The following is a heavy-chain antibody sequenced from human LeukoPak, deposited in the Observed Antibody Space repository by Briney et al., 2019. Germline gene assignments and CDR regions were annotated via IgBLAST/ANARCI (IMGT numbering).Heavy chain of an antibody. D-gene: IGHD6-13*01. Sequence: ASVKVSCKAFGYTFTNYGISWVRQAPGQGLEWMGWISAYNGNTKYTQRFQGRVTMTTDTSTSTAYMELRSLRSDDTAVYYCARDSSSWYSSYWGQGTLVTVSS. V-gene: IGHV1-18*01. CDR1: GYTFTNYG. CDR3: ARDSSSWYSSY. CDR2: ISAYNGNT. J-gene: IGHJ4*02.